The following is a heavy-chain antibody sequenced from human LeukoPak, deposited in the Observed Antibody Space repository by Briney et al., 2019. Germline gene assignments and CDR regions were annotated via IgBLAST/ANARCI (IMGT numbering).Heavy chain of an antibody. D-gene: IGHD3-22*01. CDR2: INWNGGST. CDR1: GFTFDDYG. Sequence: GGSLRLSCAASGFTFDDYGMSWVRHAPGKGLEWVSGINWNGGSTVYADSVKGLFTISRDNAKNSLYLQMNSLRAEDTALYYCARGDYYDSSCYYERPNFDYWGQGTLVTVSS. CDR3: ARGDYYDSSCYYERPNFDY. J-gene: IGHJ4*02. V-gene: IGHV3-20*04.